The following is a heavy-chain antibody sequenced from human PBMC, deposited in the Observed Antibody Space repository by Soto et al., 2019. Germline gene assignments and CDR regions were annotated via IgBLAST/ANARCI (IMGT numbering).Heavy chain of an antibody. CDR3: VRGDDNYDFWNNWSLDP. CDR1: GGSITNYY. Sequence: SEPLSLTCTVSGGSITNYYWSWIRQPAGKGLEWIGRMYTKERTNYNLSFRSRVTISVDKSKNQLSLKVDAVTAADTAFYYCVRGDDNYDFWNNWSLDPWGQGTLVTVAS. CDR2: MYTKERT. V-gene: IGHV4-4*07. D-gene: IGHD3-3*01. J-gene: IGHJ5*02.